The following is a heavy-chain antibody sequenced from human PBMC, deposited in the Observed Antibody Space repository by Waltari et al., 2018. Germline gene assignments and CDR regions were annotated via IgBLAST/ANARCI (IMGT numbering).Heavy chain of an antibody. CDR2: ISSRSSTI. Sequence: EVQLVESGGGLVQPGGSLRLSCAASGFTFSSYSMNWVRQAPGKGLEWVSYISSRSSTIYYADSVKGRFTISRDNAKNSLYLQMNSLRAEDTAVYYCARQRADTGDAFDIWGQGTMVTVSS. V-gene: IGHV3-48*01. J-gene: IGHJ3*02. D-gene: IGHD6-19*01. CDR3: ARQRADTGDAFDI. CDR1: GFTFSSYS.